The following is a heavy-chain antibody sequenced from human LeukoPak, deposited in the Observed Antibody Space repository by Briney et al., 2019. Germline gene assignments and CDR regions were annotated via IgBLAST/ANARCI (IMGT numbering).Heavy chain of an antibody. CDR1: GFIFSDHY. CDR2: TRNKVDSYTT. D-gene: IGHD1-26*01. J-gene: IGHJ4*02. V-gene: IGHV3-72*01. CDR3: ARDHGGGSSLGIDY. Sequence: PGGSLRLSCAASGFIFSDHYMDWVRQAPGKGLEWVGRTRNKVDSYTTEYAASVQGRFTISRDNSKNTLYLQMNSLRAEDTAVYYCARDHGGGSSLGIDYWGQGTLVTVSS.